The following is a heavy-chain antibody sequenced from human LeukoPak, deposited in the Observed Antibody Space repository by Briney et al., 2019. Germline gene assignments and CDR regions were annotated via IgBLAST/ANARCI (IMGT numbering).Heavy chain of an antibody. Sequence: SGGSLRLSCAASGFTFSSYWMHWVRQAPGKGLVWVSRIKIDGTSTTYADSVKGRFTISRDNAKSTLYLQMNSLRAEDTAVYYCARVGVVVYAFDIWGQGTMVTVSS. D-gene: IGHD2-15*01. CDR3: ARVGVVVYAFDI. J-gene: IGHJ3*02. V-gene: IGHV3-74*01. CDR1: GFTFSSYW. CDR2: IKIDGTST.